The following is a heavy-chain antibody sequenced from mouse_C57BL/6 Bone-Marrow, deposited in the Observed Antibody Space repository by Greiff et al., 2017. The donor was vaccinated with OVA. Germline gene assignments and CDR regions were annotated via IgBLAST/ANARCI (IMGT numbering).Heavy chain of an antibody. CDR1: GFNIKDDY. J-gene: IGHJ4*01. Sequence: VQLQQSGAELVRPGASVKLSCTASGFNIKDDYMHWVKQRPEQGLEWIGWIDPENGDTAYASKFQGKATITADTSSNTAYLQLSSLTSEDTAVYYCTITTVVAPNYWGQGTSVTVSS. CDR2: IDPENGDT. D-gene: IGHD1-1*01. V-gene: IGHV14-4*01. CDR3: TITTVVAPNY.